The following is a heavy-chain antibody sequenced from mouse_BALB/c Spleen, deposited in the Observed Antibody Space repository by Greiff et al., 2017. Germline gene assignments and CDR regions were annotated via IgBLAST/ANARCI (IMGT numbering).Heavy chain of an antibody. D-gene: IGHD3-3*01. J-gene: IGHJ3*01. Sequence: GQLQQSGAELMKPGASVKISCKATGYTFSSYWIEWVKQRPGHGLEWIGEILPGSGSTNYNEKFKGKATFTADTSSNTAYMQLSSLTSEDSAVYYCAGKGFAYWGQGTLVTVSA. CDR3: AGKGFAY. CDR2: ILPGSGST. CDR1: GYTFSSYW. V-gene: IGHV1-9*01.